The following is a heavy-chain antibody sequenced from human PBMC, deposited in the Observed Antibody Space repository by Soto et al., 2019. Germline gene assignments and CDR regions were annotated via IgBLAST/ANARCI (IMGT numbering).Heavy chain of an antibody. CDR2: IIPILGIA. CDR3: AMEYCITTSCYRDY. CDR1: GGTFSSYT. J-gene: IGHJ4*02. V-gene: IGHV1-69*02. D-gene: IGHD2-2*02. Sequence: QVQLVQSGAEVKKPGSSVKVSCKASGGTFSSYTISWVRQAPGQGLEWMGRIIPILGIANYAQQFQGRVTITADKSTSTAYMELSSLRSEDTAVYFCAMEYCITTSCYRDYWRQGTLVTVSS.